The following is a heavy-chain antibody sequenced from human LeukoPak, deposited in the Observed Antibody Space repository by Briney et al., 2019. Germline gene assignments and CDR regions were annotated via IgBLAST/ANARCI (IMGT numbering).Heavy chain of an antibody. CDR1: GGSISSSSYY. CDR2: IYYSGST. D-gene: IGHD3-3*01. J-gene: IGHJ3*02. V-gene: IGHV4-39*02. Sequence: SETLSLTCTGSGGSISSSSYYWGWIRQPQGKGVEWIESIYYSGSTFYNPSLKSRLTISVDTSKNHFSLKLSSVTAADTAVYYCARTEGLYYDFWEDRLSAFDIWGQGTMVTVSS. CDR3: ARTEGLYYDFWEDRLSAFDI.